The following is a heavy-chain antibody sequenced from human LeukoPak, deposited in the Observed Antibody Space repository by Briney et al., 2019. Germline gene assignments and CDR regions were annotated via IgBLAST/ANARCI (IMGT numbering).Heavy chain of an antibody. D-gene: IGHD6-13*01. J-gene: IGHJ4*02. CDR1: GGSISSSSYY. V-gene: IGHV4-39*01. CDR2: ICYSGST. CDR3: VRRMAAAGDY. Sequence: KPSETLSLTCTVSGGSISSSSYYWGWIRQPPGKGLEWIGSICYSGSTYYNPSLKSRVTISVDTSKNQFSLNLSSVTAADTAVYYCVRRMAAAGDYWGQGTLVTVSS.